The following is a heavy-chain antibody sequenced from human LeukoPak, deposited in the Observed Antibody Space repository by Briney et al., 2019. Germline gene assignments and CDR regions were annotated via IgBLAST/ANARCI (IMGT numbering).Heavy chain of an antibody. D-gene: IGHD3-3*01. CDR2: INWNGGST. CDR3: ARASSLYYDFWSGITA. V-gene: IGHV3-20*04. J-gene: IGHJ5*02. CDR1: GFTFDDYG. Sequence: GGPLRLSCAASGFTFDDYGMSWVRQAPGKGLEWVSGINWNGGSTGYADSVKGRFTISRDNAKNSLYLQMNSLRGEDTALYYCARASSLYYDFWSGITAWGQGSLVTVSS.